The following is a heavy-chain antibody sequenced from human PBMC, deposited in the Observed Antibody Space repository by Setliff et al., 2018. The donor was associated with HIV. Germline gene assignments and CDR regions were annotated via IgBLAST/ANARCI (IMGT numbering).Heavy chain of an antibody. CDR3: ARGLGALEWEKRDGDAFDI. CDR1: GYTFTNYD. Sequence: ASVKVSCKASGYTFTNYDVNWLRQATGQGLAWMGWMTPNSGNTGSAQKFQGRVSMTRNISISTAYMELRSLTSEDTAVYFCARGLGALEWEKRDGDAFDIWGQGTMVTVSS. J-gene: IGHJ3*02. CDR2: MTPNSGNT. V-gene: IGHV1-8*02. D-gene: IGHD3-3*01.